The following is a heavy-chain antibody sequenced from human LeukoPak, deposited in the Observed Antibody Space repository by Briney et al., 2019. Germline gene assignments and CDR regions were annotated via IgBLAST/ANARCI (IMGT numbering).Heavy chain of an antibody. CDR3: ARPYYYDSRIDP. CDR1: GGSISSGDYY. Sequence: PSETLSLTCTVSGGSISSGDYYWRWIRQPPGKGLEWIGYFYYSGSTYYNPSLKSRVTISVDTSKNQFSLKLSSVTAADTAVYYCARPYYYDSRIDPWGQGTLVTVSS. D-gene: IGHD3-22*01. CDR2: FYYSGST. J-gene: IGHJ5*02. V-gene: IGHV4-30-4*08.